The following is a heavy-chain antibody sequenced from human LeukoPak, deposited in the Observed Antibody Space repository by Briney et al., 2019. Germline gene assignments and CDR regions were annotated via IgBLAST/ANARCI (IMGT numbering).Heavy chain of an antibody. D-gene: IGHD3-22*01. V-gene: IGHV1-2*02. Sequence: ASVKVSCKASGYTFTSYGISWVRQAPGQGLEWMGWINPNSGGTNYAQKFQGRVTMTRDTSISTAYMELSRLRSDDTAVYYCAREDRDSSGLDWFDPWGQGTLVTVSS. J-gene: IGHJ5*02. CDR2: INPNSGGT. CDR1: GYTFTSYG. CDR3: AREDRDSSGLDWFDP.